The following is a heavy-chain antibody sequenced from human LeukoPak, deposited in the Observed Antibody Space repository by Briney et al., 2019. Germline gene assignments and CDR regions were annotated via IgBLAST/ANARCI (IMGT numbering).Heavy chain of an antibody. D-gene: IGHD3-22*01. CDR2: IYYSGST. Sequence: SETLSLTCTVSGGSISSSSYYWGWIRQPPGKGLEWIGSIYYSGSTYYNPSLKSRVTISVDTSKNQFSLKLSSVTAADTAVYYCASERYYYDSSGYRFDYWGQGTLVTVSS. CDR1: GGSISSSSYY. V-gene: IGHV4-39*01. CDR3: ASERYYYDSSGYRFDY. J-gene: IGHJ4*02.